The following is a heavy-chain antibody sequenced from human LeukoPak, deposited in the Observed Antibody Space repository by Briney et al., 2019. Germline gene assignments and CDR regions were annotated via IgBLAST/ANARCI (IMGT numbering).Heavy chain of an antibody. J-gene: IGHJ4*02. V-gene: IGHV4-59*01. CDR1: GGSISKYY. CDR3: ARVDDTSGYSYKFDY. Sequence: SETLSLTCSVSGGSISKYYWSWIRQPPGKGLEWVGYIHYSGSTNYNPSLKSRVTISVDTSKNQFSLKLTSVTAADTAVYYCARVDDTSGYSYKFDYWGQGTLVTVSS. D-gene: IGHD3-22*01. CDR2: IHYSGST.